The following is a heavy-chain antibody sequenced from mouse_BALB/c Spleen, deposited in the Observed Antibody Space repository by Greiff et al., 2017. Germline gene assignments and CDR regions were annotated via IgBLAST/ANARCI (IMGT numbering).Heavy chain of an antibody. Sequence: EVKVVESGGGLVQPGGSLKLSCAASGFTFSSYGMSWVRQTPDKRLELVATINSNGGSTYYPDSVKGRFTISRDNAKNTLYLQMSSLKSEDTAMYYCARPHYYGPYYYAMDYWGQGTSVTVSS. D-gene: IGHD1-2*01. V-gene: IGHV5-6-3*01. CDR2: INSNGGST. CDR3: ARPHYYGPYYYAMDY. J-gene: IGHJ4*01. CDR1: GFTFSSYG.